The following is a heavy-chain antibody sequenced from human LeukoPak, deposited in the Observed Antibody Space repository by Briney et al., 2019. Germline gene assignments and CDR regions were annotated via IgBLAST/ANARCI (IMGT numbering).Heavy chain of an antibody. V-gene: IGHV3-11*04. CDR3: ARCPYYDFWSGPFDY. D-gene: IGHD3-3*01. CDR2: ISSSGSTI. J-gene: IGHJ4*02. Sequence: GGSLRLSCAASGFTFSDYYMSWIRQAPGKGLEWVSYISSSGSTIYYADSVKGRFTISRDNAKNSLYLQMNSLRAEDTAVYYCARCPYYDFWSGPFDYWGQGTLVTVSS. CDR1: GFTFSDYY.